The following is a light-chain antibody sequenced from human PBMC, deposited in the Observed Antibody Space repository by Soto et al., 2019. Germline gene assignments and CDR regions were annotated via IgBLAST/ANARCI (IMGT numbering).Light chain of an antibody. CDR1: QNIRTW. V-gene: IGKV1D-12*01. CDR3: LQANSSPIT. Sequence: DIQMTQSPSSLSASVGDRVIIACLASQNIRTWLAWYQQKPGKAPRLLIYAASNLQSGVPSRFSGSGSGTDFILTINTLQPEDFATYYCLQANSSPITFGQGTRLEIK. J-gene: IGKJ5*01. CDR2: AAS.